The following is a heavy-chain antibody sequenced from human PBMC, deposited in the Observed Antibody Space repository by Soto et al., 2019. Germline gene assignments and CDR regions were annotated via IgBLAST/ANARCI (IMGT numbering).Heavy chain of an antibody. CDR3: AKEGTTSSYNWFDP. CDR1: GFTFSNYA. Sequence: EVQLLESGGGLVQPGGSLRLSCAASGFTFSNYAMSWVRQAPGKGLERVSGLSDGGGSTFYADSVKGRFTISRDNAKNTLYLQMSSLGAEDTAVYYCAKEGTTSSYNWFDPWGQGTLVTVSS. CDR2: LSDGGGST. D-gene: IGHD2-2*01. J-gene: IGHJ5*02. V-gene: IGHV3-23*01.